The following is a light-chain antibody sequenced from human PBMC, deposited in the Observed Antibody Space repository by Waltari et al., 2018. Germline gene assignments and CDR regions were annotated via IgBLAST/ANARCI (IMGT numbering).Light chain of an antibody. V-gene: IGLV1-44*01. Sequence: QSVLAPPPSASGTPGQSLTISCSASRSHLGTSPVSWYQHLPGTAPKLLIYIKTRRPSGVPDRISGSKSGTSASLAISGLQSDDETDYYCAVWDDSLNGWVFGGGTKLTVL. CDR1: RSHLGTSP. CDR3: AVWDDSLNGWV. CDR2: IKT. J-gene: IGLJ3*02.